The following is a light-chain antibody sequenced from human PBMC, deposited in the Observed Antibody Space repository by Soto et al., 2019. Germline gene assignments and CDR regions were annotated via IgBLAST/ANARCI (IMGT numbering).Light chain of an antibody. CDR1: SSDVGGYNH. V-gene: IGLV2-14*01. Sequence: SALTQPASVSGSPGQSITISCTGTSSDVGGYNHVSWYQHPPGRAPKLILFGVSDRPSGVSHRFSGSKSGNTASLTISGLQAEDEADYYCCSYTSLSSVVFGGGTKLTVL. CDR3: CSYTSLSSVV. CDR2: GVS. J-gene: IGLJ2*01.